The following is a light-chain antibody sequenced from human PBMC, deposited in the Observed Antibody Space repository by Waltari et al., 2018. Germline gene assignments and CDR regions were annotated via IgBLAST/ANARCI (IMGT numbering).Light chain of an antibody. V-gene: IGLV2-14*01. CDR3: SSVTSTTTWV. CDR1: SSFVGNYDH. Sequence: QSALTQPASVSGSPGQSITISCPGTSSFVGNYDHVSWFQPHPDKAPKLMIYEVSHRPSGVSDRFSGTKSGTTASLTISGLQTEDEAHYYCSSVTSTTTWVFGGGTKVTVL. CDR2: EVS. J-gene: IGLJ3*02.